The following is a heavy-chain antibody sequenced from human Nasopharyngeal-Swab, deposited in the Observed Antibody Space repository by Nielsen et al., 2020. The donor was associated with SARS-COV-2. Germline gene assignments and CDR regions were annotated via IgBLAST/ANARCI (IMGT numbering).Heavy chain of an antibody. D-gene: IGHD4-17*01. CDR2: INHSGST. CDR1: GGSFSGYY. Sequence: SETLSLTCAVYGGSFSGYYWSWIRQPPGKGLEWIGEINHSGSTNYNPSLKSRVTISVDTSENQFSLKLSSVTAADTAVYYCARDYGDYVFDYWGQGTLVTVSS. J-gene: IGHJ4*02. V-gene: IGHV4-34*01. CDR3: ARDYGDYVFDY.